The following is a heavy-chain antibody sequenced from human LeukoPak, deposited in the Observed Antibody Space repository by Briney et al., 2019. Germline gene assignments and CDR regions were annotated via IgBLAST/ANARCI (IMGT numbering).Heavy chain of an antibody. D-gene: IGHD3-16*02. CDR2: IYYSGST. CDR3: ASSTYDYVWGSYLGPFDY. J-gene: IGHJ4*02. V-gene: IGHV4-59*01. Sequence: SETLSLTCTVSGGSISSYYWSWIRHPPGKGLELIGYIYYSGSTNYNPSLKSRVTISVDTSKNQFSLKLSSVTAADTAVYYCASSTYDYVWGSYLGPFDYWGQGTLVTVSS. CDR1: GGSISSYY.